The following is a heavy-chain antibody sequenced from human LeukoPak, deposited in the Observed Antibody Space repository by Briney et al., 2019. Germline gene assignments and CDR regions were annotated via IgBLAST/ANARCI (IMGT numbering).Heavy chain of an antibody. CDR3: ATYNSVNAREFQY. Sequence: QSGGSLRLSCAASGFTFSSYWMGWVRQAPGKGLEWVANIKQDGSGKYYVDSVKGRFTISRDNAKNSLYLQMNSLGGDDTAIYYCATYNSVNAREFQYWGQGTLATVPS. V-gene: IGHV3-7*01. J-gene: IGHJ1*01. CDR1: GFTFSSYW. D-gene: IGHD5/OR15-5a*01. CDR2: IKQDGSGK.